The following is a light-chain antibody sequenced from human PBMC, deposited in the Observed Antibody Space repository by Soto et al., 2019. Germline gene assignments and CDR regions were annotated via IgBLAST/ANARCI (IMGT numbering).Light chain of an antibody. CDR2: EVA. J-gene: IGLJ3*02. V-gene: IGLV2-14*01. CDR1: GSDIGTYNF. CDR3: SSYTNTGTLVV. Sequence: QSVLTQPASVSGSPGQSITISCSGSGSDIGTYNFVSWYQHHPGRAPKLIISEVANRPSGVSGRFSGSKSGSLASLTISGLQADDEAVYYCSSYTNTGTLVVFGVGTKLTVL.